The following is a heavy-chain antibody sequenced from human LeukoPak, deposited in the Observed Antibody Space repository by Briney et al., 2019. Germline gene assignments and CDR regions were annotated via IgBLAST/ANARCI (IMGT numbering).Heavy chain of an antibody. Sequence: GWSQRLSCAACGFTFSRYGMHWVGQAPGKGREGVAVISDDGSKKYYADSVNGRFTISRDNSKNTLYLQMNSLRAEDTAVYYCAKGELYYYDSSGYFGGQFDYRGQGTLVTVSS. D-gene: IGHD3-22*01. CDR1: GFTFSRYG. CDR3: AKGELYYYDSSGYFGGQFDY. J-gene: IGHJ4*02. CDR2: ISDDGSKK. V-gene: IGHV3-30*18.